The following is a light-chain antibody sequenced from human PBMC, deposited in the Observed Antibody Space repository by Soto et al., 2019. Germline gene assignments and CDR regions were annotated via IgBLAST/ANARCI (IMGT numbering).Light chain of an antibody. CDR1: QGISSY. J-gene: IGKJ3*01. V-gene: IGKV1-8*01. CDR2: AAS. CDR3: QQYYSYPFT. Sequence: AIRMTQSPSSFSASTGDRVTITCRASQGISSYLAWYQQKPGKAPKLLIYAASALQSGVPSRFSGSGSGNDFTLTISCLQSEDFATYYCQQYYSYPFTFGPGTKVDIK.